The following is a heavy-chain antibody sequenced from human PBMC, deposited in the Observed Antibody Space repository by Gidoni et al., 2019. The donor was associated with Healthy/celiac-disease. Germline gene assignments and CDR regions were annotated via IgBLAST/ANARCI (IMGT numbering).Heavy chain of an antibody. CDR2: IRSKAYGGTT. Sequence: EVQLVESGGGGVQPGRSLRLSFTAPGFTLGDYGMCWVRQAPGKGLGWVGFIRSKAYGGTTEYAASVKGRFTISRDDSKSIAYLQMNSLKTEDTAVYYCTTEFYTYVVEFDYWGQGTLVTVSS. J-gene: IGHJ4*02. CDR3: TTEFYTYVVEFDY. D-gene: IGHD2-21*01. V-gene: IGHV3-49*04. CDR1: GFTLGDYG.